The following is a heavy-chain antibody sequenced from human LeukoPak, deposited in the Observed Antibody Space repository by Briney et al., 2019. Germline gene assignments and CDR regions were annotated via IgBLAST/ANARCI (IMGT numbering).Heavy chain of an antibody. V-gene: IGHV3-30*04. CDR2: ISYDGSNK. CDR3: ARDRGYCSGGSCSVRNWFDP. D-gene: IGHD2-15*01. Sequence: GSLRLSCAASGFTFSSYAMHWVRQAPGKGLEWVAVISYDGSNKYYADSVKGRFTISRDNSKNTLYLQMNSLRAEDTAVYYCARDRGYCSGGSCSVRNWFDPWGQGTLVTVSS. CDR1: GFTFSSYA. J-gene: IGHJ5*02.